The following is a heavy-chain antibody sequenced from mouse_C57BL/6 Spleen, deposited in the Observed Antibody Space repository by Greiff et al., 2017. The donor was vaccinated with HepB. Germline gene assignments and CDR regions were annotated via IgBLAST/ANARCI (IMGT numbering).Heavy chain of an antibody. J-gene: IGHJ3*01. V-gene: IGHV1-62-2*01. D-gene: IGHD2-1*01. CDR3: ARHEEGDFYDGLPGAY. CDR1: GYTFTEYT. CDR2: FYPGSGSI. Sequence: QVQLQQSGAELVKPGASVKLSCKASGYTFTEYTIHWVKQRSGQGLEWIGWFYPGSGSIKYNEKFKDKATLTADKSSSTVYMELSRLTSEDSEVYFCARHEEGDFYDGLPGAYWGQGTLVTVSA.